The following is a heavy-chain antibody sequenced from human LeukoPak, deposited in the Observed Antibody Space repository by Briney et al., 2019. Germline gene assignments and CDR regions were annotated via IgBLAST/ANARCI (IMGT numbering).Heavy chain of an antibody. CDR1: GYTFTGYY. Sequence: GASVKVSCNASGYTFTGYYMHWVRQAPGQGLEWMGIINPSGGSTSYAQKFQGRVTMTRDTSTSTVYMELSSLRSEDTAVYYCARVVQNYYDSSGYYFDYWGQGTLVTVSS. CDR3: ARVVQNYYDSSGYYFDY. CDR2: INPSGGST. D-gene: IGHD3-22*01. V-gene: IGHV1-46*01. J-gene: IGHJ4*02.